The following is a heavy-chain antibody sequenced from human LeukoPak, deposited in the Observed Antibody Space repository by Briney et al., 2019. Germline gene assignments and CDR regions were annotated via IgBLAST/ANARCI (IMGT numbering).Heavy chain of an antibody. Sequence: GGSLRPSCAASGFTFSSYSMNWVRQAPGKGLEWVSSISSSSSYIYYADSVKGRFTISRDNAKNSLYLQMNSLRAEDTAVYYCAREGTLYYFDYWGQGTLVTVSS. D-gene: IGHD3-10*01. V-gene: IGHV3-21*01. CDR3: AREGTLYYFDY. CDR1: GFTFSSYS. CDR2: ISSSSSYI. J-gene: IGHJ4*02.